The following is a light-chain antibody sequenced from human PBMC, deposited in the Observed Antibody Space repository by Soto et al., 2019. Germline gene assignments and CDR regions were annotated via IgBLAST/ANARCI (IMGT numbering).Light chain of an antibody. V-gene: IGKV3-20*01. CDR3: QLYRT. J-gene: IGKJ1*01. Sequence: IVLTQSPGTLSLSPGDSATLSCRASQSFKGSYLAWYQQTPGQAPKLLIHGGSTRPTGISDRFSGSGSGTDFTLTISRLEAEDFAVYYCQLYRTFGQGTKVDIK. CDR2: GGS. CDR1: QSFKGSY.